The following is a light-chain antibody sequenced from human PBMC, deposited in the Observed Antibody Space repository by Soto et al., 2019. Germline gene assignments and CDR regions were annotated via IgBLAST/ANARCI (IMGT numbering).Light chain of an antibody. Sequence: QSVLTQPACVSGSPGQSITISCTGSSSDVGAYTSVSWYQQHPGKAPKLMIYEVSNRPSGVSRRFSGSKSGNTASLTISGLQAEDEAHYYCSSYTSDNRHYVLGTGSKV. V-gene: IGLV2-14*01. J-gene: IGLJ1*01. CDR2: EVS. CDR1: SSDVGAYTS. CDR3: SSYTSDNRHYV.